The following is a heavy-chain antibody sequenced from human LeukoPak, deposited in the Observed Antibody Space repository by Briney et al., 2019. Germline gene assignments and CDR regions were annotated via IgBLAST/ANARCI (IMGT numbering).Heavy chain of an antibody. D-gene: IGHD7-27*01. V-gene: IGHV1-46*01. J-gene: IGHJ3*02. Sequence: ASVKVSCKASGYTFTSYYMHWVRQAPGQGLEWMGIINPSGGSTSYAQKFQGRVTMTRDMSTSTVYMELSSLRSEDTAVYYCVRDRSGSGEDAFDIWAKGQWSPSLQ. CDR3: VRDRSGSGEDAFDI. CDR1: GYTFTSYY. CDR2: INPSGGST.